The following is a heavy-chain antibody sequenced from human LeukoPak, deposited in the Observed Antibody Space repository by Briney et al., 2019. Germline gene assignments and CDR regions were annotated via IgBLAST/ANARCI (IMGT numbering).Heavy chain of an antibody. Sequence: ASVKVSCKTSGYTFTGYYMHWVRQAPGRGLEWMGRINPNSGGTNYAQKFQGRVTITRDTSISTAYMELSRLRSDDTAVYYCARDKGRDGYTAFDYWGQGTLVTVSS. CDR2: INPNSGGT. CDR1: GYTFTGYY. D-gene: IGHD5-24*01. V-gene: IGHV1-2*06. J-gene: IGHJ4*02. CDR3: ARDKGRDGYTAFDY.